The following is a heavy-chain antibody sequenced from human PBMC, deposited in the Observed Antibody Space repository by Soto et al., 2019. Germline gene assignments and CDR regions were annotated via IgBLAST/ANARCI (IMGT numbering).Heavy chain of an antibody. CDR3: ARRAAAGTGWPYYYYGMEV. CDR1: GYSFTSYW. CDR2: IDPSDSYT. D-gene: IGHD6-13*01. Sequence: GESLQISCKGSGYSFTSYWISCVRQMPGKGLEWMGRIDPSDSYTNYSPSFQGHVTISADKSISTAYLQWSSLKASDTAMYYCARRAAAGTGWPYYYYGMEVWGEGTKVTVSS. J-gene: IGHJ6*04. V-gene: IGHV5-10-1*01.